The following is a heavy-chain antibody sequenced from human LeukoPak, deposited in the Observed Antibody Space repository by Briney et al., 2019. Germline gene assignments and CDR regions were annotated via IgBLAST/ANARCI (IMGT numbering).Heavy chain of an antibody. CDR1: GYSFTDYY. CDR2: INPNSGGT. J-gene: IGHJ5*02. D-gene: IGHD2-21*01. V-gene: IGHV1-2*02. CDR3: ARADRLDGGPYLIGP. Sequence: ASVTVSCKSSGYSFTDYYMHWVRQAPGQGLEWMGWINPNSGGTSSAQKFQGRVTMTRDTSITTVYMEVSWLTSDDTAIYYCARADRLDGGPYLIGPWGQGTLVTVSS.